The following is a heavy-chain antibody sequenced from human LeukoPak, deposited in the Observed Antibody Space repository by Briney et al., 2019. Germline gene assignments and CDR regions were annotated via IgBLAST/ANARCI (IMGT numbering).Heavy chain of an antibody. CDR2: MYHSGST. Sequence: SETLSLTCTVSGYSISSGYYWGWIRQPPGKGLEWIGSMYHSGSTYYNPSLKSRVTISVDTSKNQFSLQLNSVTPEDTAVYYCARDPGQQLVRTFDYWGQGTLVTVSS. V-gene: IGHV4-38-2*02. D-gene: IGHD6-13*01. J-gene: IGHJ4*02. CDR1: GYSISSGYY. CDR3: ARDPGQQLVRTFDY.